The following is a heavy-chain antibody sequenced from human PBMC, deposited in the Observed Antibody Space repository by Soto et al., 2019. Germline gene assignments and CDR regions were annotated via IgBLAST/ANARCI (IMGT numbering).Heavy chain of an antibody. CDR3: ALSHTVTTDY. D-gene: IGHD4-17*01. Sequence: EVQLVESGGGLVQPGGSLRLSCAASVLTFSSYWMHWVRQAPGKGLVWVSRINSDGSSTNYADSVKGRFTISRDNAKNTLYLQMSSLRAEDTAVYYCALSHTVTTDYWGQGTLVTVSS. CDR2: INSDGSST. CDR1: VLTFSSYW. V-gene: IGHV3-74*01. J-gene: IGHJ4*02.